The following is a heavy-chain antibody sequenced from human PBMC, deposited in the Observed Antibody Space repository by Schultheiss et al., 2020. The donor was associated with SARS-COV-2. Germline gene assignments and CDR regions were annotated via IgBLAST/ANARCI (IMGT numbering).Heavy chain of an antibody. CDR2: INRDGRNT. J-gene: IGHJ4*02. V-gene: IGHV3-74*03. Sequence: GGSLRLSCAASGFTSSSYEMHWVRQGPGKGLVWVSLINRDGRNTLYADAVKGRFTISKDNAKNTLYLQLIRLRAEDTAVYYCVRGHPAKYDHWGQGTLVTVSS. CDR3: VRGHPAKYDH. CDR1: GFTSSSYE.